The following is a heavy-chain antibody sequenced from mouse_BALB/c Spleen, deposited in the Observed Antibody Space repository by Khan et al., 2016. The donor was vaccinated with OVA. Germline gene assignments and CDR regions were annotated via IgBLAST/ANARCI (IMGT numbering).Heavy chain of an antibody. V-gene: IGHV5-6*01. J-gene: IGHJ3*01. CDR3: ARLAYYYNSEGFAY. Sequence: EVELVASGGDFVRPGGSLKLSCAASGFTFSTYGMSWVRQTPDKRLEWVATINTGGAYTSYPDSVKGRFTISRDNAKNTLYLQLSSLKSEDTAIYYCARLAYYYNSEGFAYWGQGTLVTVSA. CDR2: INTGGAYT. D-gene: IGHD1-1*01. CDR1: GFTFSTYG.